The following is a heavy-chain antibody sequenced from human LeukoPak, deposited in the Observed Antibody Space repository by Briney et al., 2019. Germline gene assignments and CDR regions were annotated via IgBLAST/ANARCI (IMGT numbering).Heavy chain of an antibody. J-gene: IGHJ3*02. CDR2: ISWNSGSI. CDR3: AKDGQYGDSTGGAFDI. V-gene: IGHV3-9*01. Sequence: GGSLRLSCAASGFTFDDYAMHWVRQAPGKGLEWVSGISWNSGSIAYADSVKGRFTISRDNAKNSLYLQMNSLRAEDTALYYCAKDGQYGDSTGGAFDIWGQGTMVTVSS. CDR1: GFTFDDYA. D-gene: IGHD4-17*01.